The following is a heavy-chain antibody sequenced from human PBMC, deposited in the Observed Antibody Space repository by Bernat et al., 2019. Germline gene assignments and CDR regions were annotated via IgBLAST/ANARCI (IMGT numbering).Heavy chain of an antibody. CDR2: IYYCGST. J-gene: IGHJ4*02. CDR3: ARLQSGSASALFDY. Sequence: QLQLQESGPGLVKPSETLSLTCTVSGGSISSSSYYWGWIRQPPGKGLEWIGSIYYCGSTYYNPSLKSRVTISVDTSKNQFSLKLSSVTAADTAVYYCARLQSGSASALFDYWGQGTLVTVSS. V-gene: IGHV4-39*01. CDR1: GGSISSSSYY. D-gene: IGHD6-6*01.